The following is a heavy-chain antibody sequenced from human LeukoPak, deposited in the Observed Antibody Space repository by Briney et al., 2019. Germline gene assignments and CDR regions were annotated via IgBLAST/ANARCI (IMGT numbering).Heavy chain of an antibody. CDR3: AKDWKFYYVSGSFFPDN. CDR1: GFAFSSYS. CDR2: ISHDGSKK. J-gene: IGHJ4*02. D-gene: IGHD3-10*01. Sequence: GRSLRLSCAASGFAFSSYSVHWVRQPPGKGLECVTVISHDGSKKYYADFVKGRLHISRDNSKNTLYLPMNSLIPEDTAVYFCAKDWKFYYVSGSFFPDNWGQGTLVTVSS. V-gene: IGHV3-30-3*01.